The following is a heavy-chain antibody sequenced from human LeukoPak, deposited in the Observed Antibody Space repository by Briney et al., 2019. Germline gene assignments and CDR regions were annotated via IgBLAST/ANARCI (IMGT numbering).Heavy chain of an antibody. CDR2: IRSKAYGGTT. Sequence: GGSLRLSCAASGFTFRSYWMSWVRQAPGKGLEWVGFIRSKAYGGTTEYAASVEGRFTISRDDSKSIAYLQMNSLKTEDTAVYYCTRSSGPAAAIPFDYWGQGTLVTVSS. V-gene: IGHV3-49*04. CDR1: GFTFRSYW. D-gene: IGHD2-2*02. CDR3: TRSSGPAAAIPFDY. J-gene: IGHJ4*02.